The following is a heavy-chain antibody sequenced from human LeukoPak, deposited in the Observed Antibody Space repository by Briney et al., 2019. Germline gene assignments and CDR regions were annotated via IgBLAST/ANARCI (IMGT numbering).Heavy chain of an antibody. D-gene: IGHD3-3*01. CDR3: ARGSRFLEWLLYGGGWFDP. Sequence: PGGSLRLSCAASGLSVSSNYMSWVRQAPGKGLEWVSIIYKDGNTYYADSVKGRFTISRDNSKNTLYLQMNSLRAEDTAVYYCARGSRFLEWLLYGGGWFDPWGQGTLVTVSS. J-gene: IGHJ5*02. CDR1: GLSVSSNY. V-gene: IGHV3-66*01. CDR2: IYKDGNT.